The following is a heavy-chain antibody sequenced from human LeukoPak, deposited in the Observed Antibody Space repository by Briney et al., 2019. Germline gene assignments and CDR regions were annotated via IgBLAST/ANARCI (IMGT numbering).Heavy chain of an antibody. D-gene: IGHD3-3*01. Sequence: PSETLSLTCAVYGGSFSGYYWSWIRQPPGKGLEWIGEINHSGSTNYNPSLKSRVTISVDTSKNQFSLKLSSVTAADTAVYYCASAKNVLRFLRGLDYWGQGTLVTVSS. CDR1: GGSFSGYY. V-gene: IGHV4-34*01. CDR3: ASAKNVLRFLRGLDY. J-gene: IGHJ4*02. CDR2: INHSGST.